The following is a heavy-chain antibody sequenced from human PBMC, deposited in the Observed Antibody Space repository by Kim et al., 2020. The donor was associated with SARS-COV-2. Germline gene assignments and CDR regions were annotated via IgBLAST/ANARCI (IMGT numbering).Heavy chain of an antibody. CDR1: GFTFSNAW. Sequence: GGSLRLSCAASGFTFSNAWMSWVRQAPGKGLEWVGRIKSKTDGGTTDYAAPVKGRFTISRDDSKNTLYLQMNSLKTEDTAVYYCTTDFLESGDCSSTSCDTRWDYWGQGTLVTVSS. D-gene: IGHD2-2*02. J-gene: IGHJ4*02. V-gene: IGHV3-15*01. CDR2: IKSKTDGGTT. CDR3: TTDFLESGDCSSTSCDTRWDY.